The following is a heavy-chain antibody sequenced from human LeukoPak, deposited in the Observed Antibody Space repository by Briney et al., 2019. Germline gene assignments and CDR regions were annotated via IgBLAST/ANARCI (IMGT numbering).Heavy chain of an antibody. CDR3: ARDSTVTTRPYFYDGMGV. D-gene: IGHD4-17*01. J-gene: IGHJ6*01. Sequence: ASVKVSCKASGYTFTDYYLHWVRQGPGQGPEWMGWIDPNSVVANYAQKFQGRVSMTRDKSMSTAYMELSSLTSGDTAIYYCARDSTVTTRPYFYDGMGVWGQGTTVTVSS. CDR1: GYTFTDYY. CDR2: IDPNSVVA. V-gene: IGHV1-2*02.